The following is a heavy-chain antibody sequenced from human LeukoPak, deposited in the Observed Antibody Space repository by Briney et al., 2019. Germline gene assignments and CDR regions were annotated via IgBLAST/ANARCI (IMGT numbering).Heavy chain of an antibody. CDR2: IKQDGSEK. CDR3: VREYCSGGSCSDAFDI. D-gene: IGHD2-15*01. V-gene: IGHV3-7*01. CDR1: GFTFSSYW. Sequence: PGGSLRLSCAASGFTFSSYWMSWVRQAPGKGLEWVANIKQDGSEKYYVDSVKGRFIISRDNAKNSLYLQMNSLRAEDTALYYCVREYCSGGSCSDAFDIWGQGTMVTVSS. J-gene: IGHJ3*02.